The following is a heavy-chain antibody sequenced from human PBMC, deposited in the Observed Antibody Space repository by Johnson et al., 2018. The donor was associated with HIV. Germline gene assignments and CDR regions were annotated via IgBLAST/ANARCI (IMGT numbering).Heavy chain of an antibody. J-gene: IGHJ3*02. CDR3: TTDLVPAAKGPVVVGGAFDI. Sequence: QVQLVESGGGVVQPGRSLRLSCAASGFSFTKYAMHWVRQAPGKGLEWVAIISYDGNNKYYADSVKGRFTISRDSSKNTLYLQMNSLKTEDTAVYYCTTDLVPAAKGPVVVGGAFDIWGQGTMVTVSS. V-gene: IGHV3-30-3*01. D-gene: IGHD2-2*01. CDR1: GFSFTKYA. CDR2: ISYDGNNK.